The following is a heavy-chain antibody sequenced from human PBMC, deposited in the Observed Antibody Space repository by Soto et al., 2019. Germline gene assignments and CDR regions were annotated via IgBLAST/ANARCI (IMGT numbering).Heavy chain of an antibody. CDR2: IDPSDSYT. D-gene: IGHD3-10*01. V-gene: IGHV5-10-1*01. CDR1: GYSFASYW. Sequence: ESLKVSCKGSGYSFASYWIMGVRQMPGKGLEWMGRIDPSDSYTNYSPSFQGHVTISADKSISTAYLQWSSLKASDTAMYYCARRVTMVRGALTAGYYYYGMDVWGQGTTVTVSS. J-gene: IGHJ6*02. CDR3: ARRVTMVRGALTAGYYYYGMDV.